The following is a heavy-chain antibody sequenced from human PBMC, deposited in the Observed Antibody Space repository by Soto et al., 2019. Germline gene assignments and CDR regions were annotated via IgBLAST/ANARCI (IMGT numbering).Heavy chain of an antibody. J-gene: IGHJ6*02. V-gene: IGHV4-39*01. Sequence: SETLSLTCSVSGGSFSSDSFIWSWVRQFPGKGLEWTGYVYYSGSTYYNPSLKSRVTISVDTSKNQFSLKLSSVTAADTAVYYCARPNADYYYYGMDVWGQGTTVTVSS. CDR3: ARPNADYYYYGMDV. D-gene: IGHD6-25*01. CDR2: VYYSGST. CDR1: GGSFSSDSFI.